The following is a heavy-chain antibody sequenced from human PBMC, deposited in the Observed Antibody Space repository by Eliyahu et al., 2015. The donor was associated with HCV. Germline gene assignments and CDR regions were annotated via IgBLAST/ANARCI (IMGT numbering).Heavy chain of an antibody. CDR3: AREVPAYTYHYVDY. D-gene: IGHD3-16*01. CDR2: ISSAGTNK. V-gene: IGHV3-30-3*01. Sequence: QVHLVESGGGVVQPGRSLRLSCAASGFTFSSYSIHWVRQAPGKGLEWVAVISSAGTNKYYADSVKGRFTISRDNSKDTLDLQMNSLRPEDTAVYYCAREVPAYTYHYVDYWGQGTLVTVSS. J-gene: IGHJ4*02. CDR1: GFTFSSYS.